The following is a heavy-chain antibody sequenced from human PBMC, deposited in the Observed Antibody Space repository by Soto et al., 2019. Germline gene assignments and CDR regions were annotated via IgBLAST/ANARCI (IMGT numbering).Heavy chain of an antibody. V-gene: IGHV3-21*01. CDR2: ISSSSSYI. J-gene: IGHJ4*02. Sequence: EVQLVESGGGLVKPGGSLRLSCAASGFTFSSYSMNWVRQAPGKGLEWVSSISSSSSYIYYADSVKGRFTISRDNAKNSLYLQMNSLRAEDTAVYYCARDGGAAAALTYFDYWGQRTLVTVSS. D-gene: IGHD6-13*01. CDR3: ARDGGAAAALTYFDY. CDR1: GFTFSSYS.